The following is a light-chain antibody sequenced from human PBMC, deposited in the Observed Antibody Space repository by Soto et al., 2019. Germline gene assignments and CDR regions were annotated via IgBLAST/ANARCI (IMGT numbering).Light chain of an antibody. Sequence: EIVMTQSPATLSVSPGERATLSCRASQSISTGLAWYQQKPGQPPRLLIYSASTRATGVPARFTGSGSGSQFNLSISGLQSEDCAVYYCQQGHNWPLTFGQGTRLEI. CDR2: SAS. V-gene: IGKV3-15*01. CDR3: QQGHNWPLT. CDR1: QSISTG. J-gene: IGKJ2*01.